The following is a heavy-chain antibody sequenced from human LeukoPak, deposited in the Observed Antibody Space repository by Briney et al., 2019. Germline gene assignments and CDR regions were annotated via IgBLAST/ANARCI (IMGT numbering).Heavy chain of an antibody. J-gene: IGHJ5*02. CDR2: TYYRSTWYN. CDR3: ARRLTQYDCFDP. Sequence: SQTLSLTCAISGDSVSSNSVSWNWIRQSPSRGLEWLGRTYYRSTWYNDYAVSVRGRITVDPDTSKNQFSLHLNSVTPEDTAVYYCARRLTQYDCFDPWGQGILVTVSS. V-gene: IGHV6-1*01. D-gene: IGHD2-2*01. CDR1: GDSVSSNSVS.